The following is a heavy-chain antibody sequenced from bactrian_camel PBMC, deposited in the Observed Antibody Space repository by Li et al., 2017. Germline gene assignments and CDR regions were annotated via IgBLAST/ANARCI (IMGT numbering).Heavy chain of an antibody. CDR1: GFTGSSYY. CDR2: INSRGGSA. V-gene: IGHV3S40*01. Sequence: VQLVESGGGLVQPGGSLRLSCAASGFTGSSYYMGWVRQAPGKEREGIAAINSRGGSAYYADSVKGRFTISRDNAKNTLYLEMINLQTEDTAMYYCAAGWSLSWGQGTQVTVS. D-gene: IGHD6*01. J-gene: IGHJ4*01. CDR3: AAGWSLS.